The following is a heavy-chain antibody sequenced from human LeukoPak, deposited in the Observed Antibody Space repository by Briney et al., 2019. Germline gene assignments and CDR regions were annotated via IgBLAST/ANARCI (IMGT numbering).Heavy chain of an antibody. V-gene: IGHV3-21*01. CDR1: GFTFSSYS. CDR3: ATWDYYDSSGSWGSAFDI. J-gene: IGHJ3*02. D-gene: IGHD3-22*01. Sequence: PGGSLRLSCADSGFTFSSYSMNWVRQAPGKGLEWVSSISSSSSYIYYADSVKGRFTISRDNAKNSLYLQMNSLRAEDTAVYYCATWDYYDSSGSWGSAFDIWGQGTMVTVSS. CDR2: ISSSSSYI.